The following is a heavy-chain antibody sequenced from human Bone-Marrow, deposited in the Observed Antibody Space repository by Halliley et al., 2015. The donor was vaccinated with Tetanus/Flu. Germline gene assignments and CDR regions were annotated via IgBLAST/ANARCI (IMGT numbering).Heavy chain of an antibody. Sequence: AASGFGFSRSWMSWVRQGPGKGLEWVANINQDGSEQYYVDSVKGRFTVSRDNAKSSLYLQLNSLRIEDTAVYYCARLGYDSRGHFPFYFDYWGQGSLVTVSS. CDR1: GFGFSRSW. J-gene: IGHJ4*02. V-gene: IGHV3-7*03. D-gene: IGHD3-22*01. CDR2: INQDGSEQ. CDR3: ARLGYDSRGHFPFYFDY.